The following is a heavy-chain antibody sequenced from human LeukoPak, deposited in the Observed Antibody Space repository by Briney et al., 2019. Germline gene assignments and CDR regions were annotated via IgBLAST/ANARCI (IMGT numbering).Heavy chain of an antibody. Sequence: GGSLRLSCAASGFTFSSYEMNWVRQAPGKGLEWVAVISYDGSNKYYADSVKGRITISRDNSKNTLYLQMNSLRTEDTAVYYCAKDETRDGYNLGAADYWGQGTLVTVSS. CDR3: AKDETRDGYNLGAADY. V-gene: IGHV3-30*18. CDR2: ISYDGSNK. D-gene: IGHD5-24*01. CDR1: GFTFSSYE. J-gene: IGHJ4*02.